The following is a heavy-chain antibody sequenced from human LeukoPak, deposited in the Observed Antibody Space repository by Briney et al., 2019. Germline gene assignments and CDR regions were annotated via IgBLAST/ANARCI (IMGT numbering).Heavy chain of an antibody. J-gene: IGHJ6*03. Sequence: GGSLTISCMGSGYSSISSCVGWVRQMPGKGLEWMGIIYSGDSDTQNSPPFKGQVTISADMSISTAYLQWSSMKTSDTAMYYCARRVSITMVRGVTDYYYNYYMDVWGKGTTVTVSS. CDR1: GYSSISSC. CDR3: ARRVSITMVRGVTDYYYNYYMDV. V-gene: IGHV5-51*01. D-gene: IGHD3-10*01. CDR2: IYSGDSDT.